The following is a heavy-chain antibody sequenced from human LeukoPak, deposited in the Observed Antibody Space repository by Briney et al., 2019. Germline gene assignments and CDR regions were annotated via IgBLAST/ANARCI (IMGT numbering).Heavy chain of an antibody. D-gene: IGHD3-3*01. CDR3: ARVGQESIFGVVIIREFDY. J-gene: IGHJ4*02. Sequence: GASVKVSCKASGYTFTSYGISWVRQAPGQGLEWMGWISAYNGNTNYAQKLQGRVTMTTDTSTSTAYMELRSLRSDDTAVYYCARVGQESIFGVVIIREFDYWGQGTLVTVSS. CDR1: GYTFTSYG. V-gene: IGHV1-18*01. CDR2: ISAYNGNT.